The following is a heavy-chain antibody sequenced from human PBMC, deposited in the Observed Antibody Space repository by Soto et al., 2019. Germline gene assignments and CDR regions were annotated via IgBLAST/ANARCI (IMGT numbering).Heavy chain of an antibody. CDR3: TTDSYITSIIVRFDY. Sequence: GGSLRLSCAASGFTFSNAWINWVRQTPGKGLEWVGRVKSKTDGGTTGFAAPVKGRFAISRDDSKNMAYLEVNSLKTEDTAIYYCTTDSYITSIIVRFDYWGHGTLVTVSS. CDR1: GFTFSNAW. D-gene: IGHD3-22*01. V-gene: IGHV3-15*07. CDR2: VKSKTDGGTT. J-gene: IGHJ4*01.